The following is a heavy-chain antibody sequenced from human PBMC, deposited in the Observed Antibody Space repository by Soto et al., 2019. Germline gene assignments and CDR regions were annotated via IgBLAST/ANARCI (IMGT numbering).Heavy chain of an antibody. J-gene: IGHJ4*02. CDR3: ARSQTTVTSSDY. CDR1: GGSISSGGYS. CDR2: IYHSGST. V-gene: IGHV4-30-2*01. Sequence: PSETLSLTCAVSGGSISSGGYSWSWIRQPPGRGLEWIGYIYHSGSTYYNPSLKSRVTISVDRSKNQFSLKLSSVTAADTAVYYCARSQTTVTSSDYWGKGTLVTLSS. D-gene: IGHD4-17*01.